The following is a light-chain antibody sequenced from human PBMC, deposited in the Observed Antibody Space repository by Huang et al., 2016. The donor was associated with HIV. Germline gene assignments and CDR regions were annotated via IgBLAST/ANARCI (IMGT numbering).Light chain of an antibody. CDR2: DAS. Sequence: DIQMTQSPSSLSASVGDRVTISCRASQIISTYLIWYQQKPGKAPKLLIYDASSVQRGVPSRFGCSGSGTDFTLTINSLQPEDFATYYCQQSHSTPYTFGQGTKLEIK. V-gene: IGKV1-39*01. CDR3: QQSHSTPYT. CDR1: QIISTY. J-gene: IGKJ2*01.